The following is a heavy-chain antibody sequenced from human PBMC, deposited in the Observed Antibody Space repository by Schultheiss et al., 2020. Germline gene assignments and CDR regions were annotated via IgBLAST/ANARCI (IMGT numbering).Heavy chain of an antibody. CDR1: GFSLSTSGVG. J-gene: IGHJ4*02. Sequence: SGPTLVKPTQTLTLTCTFSGFSLSTSGVGVGWIRQPPGKALEWLALIYWNDDKRNSPSLKSRLTITKDTSKNQVVLTMTNMDPVDTATYYCAHTGVDQVYFDYWGQGTLVTVSS. CDR2: IYWNDDK. CDR3: AHTGVDQVYFDY. V-gene: IGHV2-5*01. D-gene: IGHD7-27*01.